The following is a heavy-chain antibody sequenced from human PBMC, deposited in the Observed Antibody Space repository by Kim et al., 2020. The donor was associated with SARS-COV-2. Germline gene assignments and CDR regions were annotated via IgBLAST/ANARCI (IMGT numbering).Heavy chain of an antibody. V-gene: IGHV6-1*01. CDR2: TYYRSKWYN. D-gene: IGHD6-13*01. CDR3: ARDTGAYSSSKGPGEYYYYYYGMDV. J-gene: IGHJ6*02. Sequence: SQTLSLTCAISGDSVSSNSAAWNWIRQSPSRGLEWLGRTYYRSKWYNDYAVSVKSRITINPDTSKNQFSLQLNSVTPEDTAVYYCARDTGAYSSSKGPGEYYYYYYGMDVWGQGTTVTVSS. CDR1: GDSVSSNSAA.